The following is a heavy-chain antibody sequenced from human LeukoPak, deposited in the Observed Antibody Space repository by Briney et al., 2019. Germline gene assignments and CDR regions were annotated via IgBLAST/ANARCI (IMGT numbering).Heavy chain of an antibody. CDR3: VKDRVWFGELLNPLFDN. CDR1: GFTFDDYA. D-gene: IGHD3-10*01. CDR2: INWNSDSI. Sequence: GGSLRLSCAVSGFTFDDYAMHWVRQVPGKGLEWVSGINWNSDSIGYADSVKGRFTISRDNAKNSLYLQMNSLRAEDTALYYCVKDRVWFGELLNPLFDNWGQGTRVTVSS. J-gene: IGHJ4*02. V-gene: IGHV3-9*01.